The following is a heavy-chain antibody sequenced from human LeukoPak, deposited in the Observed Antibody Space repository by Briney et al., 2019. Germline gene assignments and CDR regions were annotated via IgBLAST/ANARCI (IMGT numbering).Heavy chain of an antibody. CDR2: ISAYNGNT. J-gene: IGHJ4*02. Sequence: GASVKVSCKASGYTFTSYGISWVRQAPGQGLEWMGWISAYNGNTNYAQKLQGRVTMTTDTSTSTAYMELRSLRSDDTAVYYCARAPLWFGESRGPFDYWGQGTLVTLSS. CDR3: ARAPLWFGESRGPFDY. CDR1: GYTFTSYG. V-gene: IGHV1-18*04. D-gene: IGHD3-10*01.